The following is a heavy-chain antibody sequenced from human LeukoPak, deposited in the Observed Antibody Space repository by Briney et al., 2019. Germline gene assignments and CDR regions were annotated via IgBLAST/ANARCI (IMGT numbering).Heavy chain of an antibody. CDR3: VRDGGDFYGSGSYLAY. J-gene: IGHJ4*02. CDR1: GFSFDNYA. CDR2: IGGSTGRT. Sequence: PGGSLRLSCAASGFSFDNYAMSWVRQAPGKGLEWVSAIGGSTGRTYYADSVKGRFTISRDNAKNSLYLQMNSLRAEDTAAYYCVRDGGDFYGSGSYLAYWGQGTLVTVSS. V-gene: IGHV3-23*01. D-gene: IGHD3-10*01.